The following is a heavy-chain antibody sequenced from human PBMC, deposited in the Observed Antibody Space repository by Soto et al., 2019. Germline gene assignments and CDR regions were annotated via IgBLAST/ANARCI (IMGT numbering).Heavy chain of an antibody. V-gene: IGHV4-34*01. D-gene: IGHD1-26*01. Sequence: QVQQQPWGAGLLKPSETLSLTCTVYAGSFSHYYWNWIRQSPGKGLEWIGKIKHGGSSSYNPSLRSRVSHSVDIAKNQVSLTVSSVTAADTAVYYRGRGGSRDLQGALYIWGPGTMGPGSS. J-gene: IGHJ3*02. CDR2: IKHGGSS. CDR1: AGSFSHYY. CDR3: GRGGSRDLQGALYI.